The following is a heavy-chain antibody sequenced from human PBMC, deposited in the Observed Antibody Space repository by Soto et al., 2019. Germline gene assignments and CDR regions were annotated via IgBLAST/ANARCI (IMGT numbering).Heavy chain of an antibody. CDR1: GYTFTSYA. D-gene: IGHD4-4*01. CDR2: INADNGDT. CDR3: ARELQGLYYFDF. Sequence: GASVKVSCKTSGYTFTSYAIHWVRQAPGQRLEWMGWINADNGDTKYSQKFSGRVTITRDTSANTAFMELSSLRSEDTAMYYCARELQGLYYFDFWRQGTLITVSS. V-gene: IGHV1-3*01. J-gene: IGHJ4*02.